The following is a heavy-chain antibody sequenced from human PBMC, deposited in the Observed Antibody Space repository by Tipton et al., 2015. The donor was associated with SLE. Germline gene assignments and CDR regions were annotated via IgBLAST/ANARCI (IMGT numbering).Heavy chain of an antibody. CDR2: IKQDGSEK. Sequence: SLRLSCAASGFTFSSYWMSWVRQAPGKGLEWVANIKQDGSEKYYVDSVKGRFTISRDNAKNSLYLQMNSLRAEDTAVYYCASNGGADYYYYFMDVWGKGTTVTVSS. J-gene: IGHJ6*03. CDR3: ASNGGADYYYYFMDV. CDR1: GFTFSSYW. D-gene: IGHD2-8*01. V-gene: IGHV3-7*03.